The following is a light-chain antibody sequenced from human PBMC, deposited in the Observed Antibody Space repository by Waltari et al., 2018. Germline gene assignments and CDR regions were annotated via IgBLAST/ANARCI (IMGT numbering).Light chain of an antibody. J-gene: IGLJ2*01. Sequence: SFDLTQPPSVSVSPGPTARITCSGPALRHLYTFWYQQKPGQAPVLLMKKVNERPPGIPEGFSGSKSGTTGTLSSTGVQPEDEADYYCQSGDSRGTSVFGGGTKLTV. V-gene: IGLV3-25*03. CDR3: QSGDSRGTSV. CDR2: KVN. CDR1: ALRHLY.